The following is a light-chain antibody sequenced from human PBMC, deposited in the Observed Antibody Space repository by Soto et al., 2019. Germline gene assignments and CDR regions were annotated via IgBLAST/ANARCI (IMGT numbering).Light chain of an antibody. CDR3: SSYTSDNRSYV. CDR1: SSDVGGYNY. Sequence: QSALTQPASVSGSPGQSITISCTGTSSDVGGYNYVSWYQQHPGKAPKLMIYEVSNRPSGVSNRFSGSKSGNTASLTISGLQGEDEAHYYCSSYTSDNRSYVFGTGTKLTVL. CDR2: EVS. V-gene: IGLV2-14*01. J-gene: IGLJ1*01.